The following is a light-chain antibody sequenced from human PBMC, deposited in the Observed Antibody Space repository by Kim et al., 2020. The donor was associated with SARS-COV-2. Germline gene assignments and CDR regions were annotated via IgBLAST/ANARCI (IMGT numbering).Light chain of an antibody. V-gene: IGLV3-21*04. CDR1: NIGSKS. Sequence: SYELTQPPSVSVAPGKTARITCGGNNIGSKSVHWYQQKPGQAPVLVIYYDSDRPSGIPERISGSNSGNTATLTISRVEAGDEADYYCQVWDSSSDHHYVFGTGTKVTVL. J-gene: IGLJ1*01. CDR2: YDS. CDR3: QVWDSSSDHHYV.